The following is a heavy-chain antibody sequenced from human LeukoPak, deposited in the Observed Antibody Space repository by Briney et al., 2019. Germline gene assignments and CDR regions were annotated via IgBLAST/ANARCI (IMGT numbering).Heavy chain of an antibody. V-gene: IGHV3-66*02. D-gene: IGHD6-19*01. CDR1: GFTVSSNY. CDR2: IYSGGST. J-gene: IGHJ4*02. CDR3: AREYSSGWTYYFDY. Sequence: GGSLRLSCAASGFTVSSNYMSWVRQAPGKGLEWVSVIYSGGSTYYADSVKGRLTISRDNSKNTLYLQMNSLRAEDTAVYYCAREYSSGWTYYFDYWGQGTLVTVSS.